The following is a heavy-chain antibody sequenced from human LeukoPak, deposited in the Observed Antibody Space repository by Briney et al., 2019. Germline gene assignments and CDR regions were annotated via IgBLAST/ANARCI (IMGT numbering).Heavy chain of an antibody. CDR3: AKDRGSGSENFDY. V-gene: IGHV3-21*01. D-gene: IGHD3-10*01. J-gene: IGHJ4*02. CDR2: ISSSSSYI. Sequence: GGSLRLSCAASGSTFSSYSMSWVRQAPGRGLEWVSSISSSSSYIYYADSLKGRFTISRDNAKNSLYLQMNSLRAEDTAVYYCAKDRGSGSENFDYWGQGTLVIVSS. CDR1: GSTFSSYS.